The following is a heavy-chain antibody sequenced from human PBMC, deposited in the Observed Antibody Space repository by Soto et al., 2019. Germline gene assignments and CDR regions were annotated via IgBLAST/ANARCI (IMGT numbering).Heavy chain of an antibody. CDR3: ARLHCDSPNCVPLDP. J-gene: IGHJ5*02. CDR2: IYYSGTS. V-gene: IGHV4-39*01. D-gene: IGHD2-2*01. CDR1: GGSISSGGYY. Sequence: PSETLSLTCTVSGGSISSGGYYWDWVRQPPGEGLEWIGSIYYSGTSSYNPSLKSRVTMSVDTSKKQLSLRLRSVTAADTAVYYCARLHCDSPNCVPLDPWGQGTLVTVSS.